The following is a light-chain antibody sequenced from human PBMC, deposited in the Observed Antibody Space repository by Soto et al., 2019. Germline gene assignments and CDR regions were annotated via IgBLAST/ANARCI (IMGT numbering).Light chain of an antibody. CDR2: DAY. V-gene: IGKV3-11*01. CDR3: QQRSDWYT. J-gene: IGKJ2*01. Sequence: EIVLTQSPATLSLSPGEIATLSCRASQSVSSYLAWYQQKPGQAPRLLIYDAYNRATGIPARFSGSGSGTVFTLTISSLEPEDFAVYYCQQRSDWYTFGQGTKLEIK. CDR1: QSVSSY.